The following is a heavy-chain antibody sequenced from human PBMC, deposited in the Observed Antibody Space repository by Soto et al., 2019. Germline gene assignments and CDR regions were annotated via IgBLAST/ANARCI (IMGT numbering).Heavy chain of an antibody. CDR3: ARGRDGYNLNY. CDR2: IYYSGST. Sequence: PSETLSLTCTVSGGSISSYYWSWIRQPPGKGLEWIGYIYYSGSTNYNPSLKSRVTISVDTSKNQFSLKLSSVTAADTAVYYCARGRDGYNLNYWGQGTLVTVSS. D-gene: IGHD5-12*01. CDR1: GGSISSYY. J-gene: IGHJ4*02. V-gene: IGHV4-59*01.